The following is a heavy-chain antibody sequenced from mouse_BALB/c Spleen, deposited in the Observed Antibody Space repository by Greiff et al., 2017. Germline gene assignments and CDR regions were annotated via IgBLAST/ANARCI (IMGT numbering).Heavy chain of an antibody. CDR1: GFSLTSYG. V-gene: IGHV2-2*02. Sequence: VMLVESGPGLVQPSQSLSITCTVSGFSLTSYGVHWVRQSPGKGLEWLGVIWSGGSTDYNAAFISRLSISKDNSKSQVFFKMNSLQANDTAIYYWARTARAMDYWGQGTTLTVSA. J-gene: IGHJ2*01. CDR2: IWSGGST. CDR3: ARTARAMDY. D-gene: IGHD3-1*01.